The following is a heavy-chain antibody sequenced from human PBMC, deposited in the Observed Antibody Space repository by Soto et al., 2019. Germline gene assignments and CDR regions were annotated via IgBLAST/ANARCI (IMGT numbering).Heavy chain of an antibody. D-gene: IGHD4-17*01. Sequence: QLQLQESGPGLVKPSETLSLTCTVSGGSISSSSYYWGWIRQPPGKGLEWIGSIYYSGSTYYNPSLKSRVTISVDTSKNQFSLKLSSVTAADTAVYYCASPPEYGGLDAFDIWGQGTMVTVSS. CDR3: ASPPEYGGLDAFDI. CDR2: IYYSGST. J-gene: IGHJ3*02. CDR1: GGSISSSSYY. V-gene: IGHV4-39*01.